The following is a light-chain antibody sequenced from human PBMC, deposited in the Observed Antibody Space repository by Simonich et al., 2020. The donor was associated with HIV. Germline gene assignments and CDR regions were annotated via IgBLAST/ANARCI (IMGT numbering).Light chain of an antibody. CDR3: QQYNNWPLT. J-gene: IGKJ5*01. CDR1: QSVSSY. Sequence: EIVLTQSPATLSLSPGERGTLSCRASQSVSSYLAWYQQKPGQAPRLLIYDASNRATGIPARFSGSGSGTDFTLTISSLEAEDFAVYYCQQYNNWPLTFGQGTRLEIK. V-gene: IGKV3-11*01. CDR2: DAS.